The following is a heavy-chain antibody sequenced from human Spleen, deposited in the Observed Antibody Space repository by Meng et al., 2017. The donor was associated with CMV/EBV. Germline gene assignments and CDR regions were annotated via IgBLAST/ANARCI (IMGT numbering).Heavy chain of an antibody. V-gene: IGHV3-21*03. D-gene: IGHD2-2*01. CDR3: AAAIYCSRGSCYSVDLGS. Sequence: GGSLRLSCAASGFTFSTYSMDWVRQAPGKGLEWVSSIRSSSDYIYYSDSVKGRFTISRDNAKNSLYLQMTSLKTEDTAVYYCAAAIYCSRGSCYSVDLGSWGQGTLVTVSS. CDR2: IRSSSDYI. J-gene: IGHJ4*02. CDR1: GFTFSTYS.